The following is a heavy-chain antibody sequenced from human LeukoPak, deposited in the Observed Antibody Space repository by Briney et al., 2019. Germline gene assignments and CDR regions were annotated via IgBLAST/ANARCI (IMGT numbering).Heavy chain of an antibody. J-gene: IGHJ4*02. CDR1: GGSFSGYY. V-gene: IGHV4-34*01. D-gene: IGHD6-13*01. CDR2: INHSGST. Sequence: SETLSLTCAVYGGSFSGYYWNWIRQPPGKGLEWIGEINHSGSTNYNPSLKSRVTISVDTSKNQFSLKLSSVTAADTAVYYCARGYSSSWTFYYWGQGTLVTVSS. CDR3: ARGYSSSWTFYY.